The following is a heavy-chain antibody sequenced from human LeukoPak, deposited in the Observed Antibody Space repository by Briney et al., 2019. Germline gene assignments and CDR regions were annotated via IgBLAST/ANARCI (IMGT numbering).Heavy chain of an antibody. CDR1: GGSFSGYY. D-gene: IGHD2-2*01. J-gene: IGHJ4*02. Sequence: SETLSLTCDVYGGSFSGYYWNWIRQPPGKGLEWIGYIYHSGSTYYNPSLKSRVTISVDRSKNQFSLKLSSVTAADTAVYYCARGLGVPAAFFDYWGQGTLVTVSS. CDR3: ARGLGVPAAFFDY. V-gene: IGHV4-34*01. CDR2: IYHSGST.